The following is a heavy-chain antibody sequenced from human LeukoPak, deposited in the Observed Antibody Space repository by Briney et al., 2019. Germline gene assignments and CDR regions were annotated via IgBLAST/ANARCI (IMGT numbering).Heavy chain of an antibody. Sequence: SETLCLTCAVYGGSFSGYYWSWIRQPPGKGLEWIGEINHSGSTDYNPSLKSRVTISVDTSKNQFSLKLSSVTAADTAVYYCARLLIWFGESRFDYWGQGTLVTVSS. CDR2: INHSGST. CDR3: ARLLIWFGESRFDY. V-gene: IGHV4-34*01. J-gene: IGHJ4*02. CDR1: GGSFSGYY. D-gene: IGHD3-10*01.